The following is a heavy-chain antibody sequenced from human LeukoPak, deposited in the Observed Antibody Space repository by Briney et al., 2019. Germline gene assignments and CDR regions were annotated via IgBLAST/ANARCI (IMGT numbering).Heavy chain of an antibody. CDR1: GFSFRSYG. Sequence: PGGSLRLSCAASGFSFRSYGMHWVRQAPGKGLEWVAVVSYDGRSKYYGDSVKGRFTISRDDSKNTVYLQMNSLRAEDTAVYYCATSYDSGSYGCFDIWGQGTMVTVSS. CDR3: ATSYDSGSYGCFDI. J-gene: IGHJ3*02. CDR2: VSYDGRSK. D-gene: IGHD3-10*01. V-gene: IGHV3-30*04.